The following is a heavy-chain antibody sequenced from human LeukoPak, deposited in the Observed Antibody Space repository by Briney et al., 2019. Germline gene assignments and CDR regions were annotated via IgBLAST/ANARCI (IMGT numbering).Heavy chain of an antibody. CDR3: ARSECTAGSCNWFDP. Sequence: GGSLRLSCAASGFNVSSNYMTWVRQAPGKGLEWVSFMYRGDRTYYADSVKGRFTMSRDDMKRTVYLQMDSLRAGDTAMYYCARSECTAGSCNWFDPWGQGTPVTVSP. CDR2: MYRGDRT. J-gene: IGHJ5*02. CDR1: GFNVSSNY. V-gene: IGHV3-66*01. D-gene: IGHD2-8*02.